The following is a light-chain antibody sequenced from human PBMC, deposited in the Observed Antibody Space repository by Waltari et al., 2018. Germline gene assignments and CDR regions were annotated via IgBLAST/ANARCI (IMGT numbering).Light chain of an antibody. J-gene: IGLJ2*01. CDR2: DVI. V-gene: IGLV2-14*03. CDR1: SSDVGGYNY. CDR3: SSYTSSSTPVV. Sequence: QSALTPPASVSGSPGQSITISCTGTSSDVGGYNYVSWYQQHPGKAPKHMIYDVINRPSGVSNRFSGSKSGNTASLTISGLQAEDEADYYCSSYTSSSTPVVFGGGTKLTVL.